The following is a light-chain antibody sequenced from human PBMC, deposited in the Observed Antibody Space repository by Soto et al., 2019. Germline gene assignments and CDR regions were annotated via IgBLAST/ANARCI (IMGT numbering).Light chain of an antibody. CDR2: EVS. J-gene: IGLJ1*01. V-gene: IGLV2-14*01. Sequence: QSVLTQPASVSGSPGQSITISCTGTSSDVGGYNYVSWYQQHPGKAPKLMIYEVSNRPSRVSNRFSSSKSGNTASLTISGLQAEDEADYYCSSYTRSSTPYVYGTGTKVTVL. CDR3: SSYTRSSTPYV. CDR1: SSDVGGYNY.